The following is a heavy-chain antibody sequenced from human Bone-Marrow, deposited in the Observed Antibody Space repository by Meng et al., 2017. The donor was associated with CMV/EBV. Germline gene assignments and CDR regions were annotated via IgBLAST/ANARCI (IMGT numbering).Heavy chain of an antibody. Sequence: GESLKISRTASGFTFGDYAMSWVRQAPGKGLEWVGFIRSKAYGGTTEYAASVKGRFTISRDDSKSIAYLQMNSLKTEDTAVYYCTRDGLPMGGMDVWGQGTTVTVSS. CDR3: TRDGLPMGGMDV. V-gene: IGHV3-49*04. D-gene: IGHD3-10*01. J-gene: IGHJ6*02. CDR1: GFTFGDYA. CDR2: IRSKAYGGTT.